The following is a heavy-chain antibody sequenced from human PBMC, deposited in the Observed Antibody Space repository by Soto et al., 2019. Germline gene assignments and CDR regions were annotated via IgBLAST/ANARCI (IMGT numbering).Heavy chain of an antibody. J-gene: IGHJ4*02. D-gene: IGHD5-18*01. CDR3: ARDQPGYSYGYALGY. Sequence: GGSLRLSCAASGFTFSSYSMNWVRQAPGKGLEWVSSISSSSSYIYYADSVKGRFTISRDNAKNSLYLQMNSLRAEDTAVYYCARDQPGYSYGYALGYWVQGTLVTVSS. V-gene: IGHV3-21*01. CDR1: GFTFSSYS. CDR2: ISSSSSYI.